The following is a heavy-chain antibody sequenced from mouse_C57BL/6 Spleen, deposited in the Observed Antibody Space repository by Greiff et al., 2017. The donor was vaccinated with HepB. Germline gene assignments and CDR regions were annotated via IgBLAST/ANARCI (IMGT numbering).Heavy chain of an antibody. CDR1: GFTFSDYG. V-gene: IGHV5-17*01. CDR2: ISSGSSTI. J-gene: IGHJ3*01. CDR3: ARNTIAY. Sequence: VQLKQSGGGLVKPGGSLKLSCAASGFTFSDYGMHWVRQAPEKGLEWVAYISSGSSTIYYADTVKGRFTISRDNAKNTLFLQMTSLRSEDTAMYYCARNTIAYWGQGTLVTVSA.